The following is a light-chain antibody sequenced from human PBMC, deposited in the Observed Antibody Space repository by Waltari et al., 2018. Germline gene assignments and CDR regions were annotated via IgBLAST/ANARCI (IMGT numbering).Light chain of an antibody. V-gene: IGKV1-8*01. J-gene: IGKJ1*01. CDR3: QQYYSYPRT. Sequence: AIRMTQSPSSLSASTGDSVTITCRASQGISSYLAWYQQKPGKAPKLLIYAASTLQSGVPSRFSGSGSETDFTLTISCLQSEDFATYYCQQYYSYPRTFGQGTKVEIK. CDR2: AAS. CDR1: QGISSY.